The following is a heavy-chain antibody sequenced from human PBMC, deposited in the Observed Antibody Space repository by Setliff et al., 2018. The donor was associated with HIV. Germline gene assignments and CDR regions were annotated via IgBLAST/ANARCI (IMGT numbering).Heavy chain of an antibody. CDR1: GGTLSSYV. D-gene: IGHD3-3*01. CDR3: ARGTPVGTIWNYYSYMDL. V-gene: IGHV1-69*13. J-gene: IGHJ6*03. Sequence: SVKVSCKASGGTLSSYVVSWVRQAPGQGLEWMGGIIGIFDTPKYAQKFQGSVTITADESTNTAYMELRSLRSEDTAVYYCARGTPVGTIWNYYSYMDLWGKGTTVTVSS. CDR2: IIGIFDTP.